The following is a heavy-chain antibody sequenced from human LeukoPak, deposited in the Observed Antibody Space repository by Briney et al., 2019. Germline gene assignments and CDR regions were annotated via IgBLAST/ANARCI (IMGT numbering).Heavy chain of an antibody. CDR2: IDYSGTT. J-gene: IGHJ4*02. CDR1: VGSFSGYH. CDR3: ARDRVFEGAIGDY. D-gene: IGHD3-3*01. V-gene: IGHV4-34*01. Sequence: PSETLSLTCAVYVGSFSGYHWSWIRQPPRKGLEWIGNIDYSGTTHYNPSLKSRVTISIDTSEKQFSLRLSSVTAADTAVYYCARDRVFEGAIGDYWGQGTLVTVSS.